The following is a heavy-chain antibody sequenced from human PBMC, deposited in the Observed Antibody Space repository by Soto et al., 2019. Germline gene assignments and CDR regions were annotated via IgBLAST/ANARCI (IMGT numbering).Heavy chain of an antibody. CDR2: ISYDGSNK. CDR1: GFTFSSYG. V-gene: IGHV3-30*18. Sequence: PGGVLRLSCAASGFTFSSYGMHWVRQAPGKGLEWVAVISYDGSNKYYADSVKGRFTISRDNSKNTLYLQMNSLRAENTAAYYCAKDVTDGYNCFDYWGQGTLVTVSS. D-gene: IGHD5-12*01. J-gene: IGHJ4*02. CDR3: AKDVTDGYNCFDY.